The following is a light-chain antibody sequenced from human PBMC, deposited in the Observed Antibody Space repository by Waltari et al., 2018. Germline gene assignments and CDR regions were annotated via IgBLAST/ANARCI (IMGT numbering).Light chain of an antibody. J-gene: IGKJ4*01. Sequence: DIQMTQSPSSLSAFVGDRVTITCQASQDIGKYLNWYHQKPGKAHKLLIYDASNLQAGVPSRFSGSASGTVFTFTISSLQPEDIATYYCQRYGTFGGGTKVEIK. CDR1: QDIGKY. CDR2: DAS. CDR3: QRYGT. V-gene: IGKV1-33*01.